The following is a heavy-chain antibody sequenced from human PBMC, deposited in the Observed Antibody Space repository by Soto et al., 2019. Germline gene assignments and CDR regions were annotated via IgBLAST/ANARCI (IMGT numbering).Heavy chain of an antibody. CDR1: GFTFSSYA. CDR3: ARRVGAITYYFDY. Sequence: QVQLVESGGGVVQPGRSLRLSCAASGFTFSSYAMHWVRQAPGKGLEWVAVISYDGSNKYYADSVKGRFTISRDNSKNMLYLQMNSLRAEDTAVYYCARRVGAITYYFDYWGQGTLVTVSS. D-gene: IGHD1-26*01. J-gene: IGHJ4*02. V-gene: IGHV3-30-3*01. CDR2: ISYDGSNK.